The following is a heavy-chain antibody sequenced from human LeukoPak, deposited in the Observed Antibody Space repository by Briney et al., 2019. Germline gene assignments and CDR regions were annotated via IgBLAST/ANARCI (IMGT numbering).Heavy chain of an antibody. Sequence: PGGSLRLSCAASGFIFSNYAMYWVRQAPGKGLEWVSAISGRSDNTYYADSVKGRFTLSRDSSKNTLCLQMNSLRADDTAVYYCAKCGDYDVLTGYYVSDFWGQGTLVTVSS. CDR1: GFIFSNYA. CDR2: ISGRSDNT. V-gene: IGHV3-23*01. CDR3: AKCGDYDVLTGYYVSDF. D-gene: IGHD3-9*01. J-gene: IGHJ4*02.